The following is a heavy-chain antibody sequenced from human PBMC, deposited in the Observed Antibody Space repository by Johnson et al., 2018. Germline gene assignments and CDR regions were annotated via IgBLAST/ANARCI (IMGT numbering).Heavy chain of an antibody. CDR1: GFTFSDYY. Sequence: VQLVESGGGLVKPGGSLRLSCAASGFTFSDYYMSWIRQAPGKGLEWVSGISWDSGRVVYADSVNGRFTISRDNAKNTRFLQMNSRRSEDTALYYCAKDRQRGSTSQYYDMDVWGKGTTVTVAS. CDR3: AKDRQRGSTSQYYDMDV. D-gene: IGHD3-16*01. CDR2: ISWDSGRV. V-gene: IGHV3-9*01. J-gene: IGHJ6*03.